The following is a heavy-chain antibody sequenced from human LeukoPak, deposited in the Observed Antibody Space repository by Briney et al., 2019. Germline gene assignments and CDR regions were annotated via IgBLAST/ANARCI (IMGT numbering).Heavy chain of an antibody. CDR2: IGWGSGSI. CDR3: AKQDTAMDYYYYLDV. Sequence: YPGGSLRLSCAASGFTFDDYAMHWVRQAPGKGLEWVSLIGWGSGSIYYADSVKGLFTISRDNSKNSLYLQMNSLRAEDTALYYCAKQDTAMDYYYYLDVWGKGTTVTVSS. J-gene: IGHJ6*03. D-gene: IGHD5-18*01. V-gene: IGHV3-43D*04. CDR1: GFTFDDYA.